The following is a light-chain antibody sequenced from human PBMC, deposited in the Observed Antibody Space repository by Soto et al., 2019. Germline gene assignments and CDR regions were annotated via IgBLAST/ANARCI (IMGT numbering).Light chain of an antibody. J-gene: IGLJ3*02. CDR2: DVR. V-gene: IGLV2-11*01. CDR1: SSDVGLYNY. CDR3: QQYESSSPT. Sequence: QSVLTQPRSVSGSPGQAVTISCTGTSSDVGLYNYVSWYQQHPGKAPKLLIFDVRQRPSGVPSRFSGSGSGTEFTLIITSLQPEDFATYYCQQYESSSPTFGQGTK.